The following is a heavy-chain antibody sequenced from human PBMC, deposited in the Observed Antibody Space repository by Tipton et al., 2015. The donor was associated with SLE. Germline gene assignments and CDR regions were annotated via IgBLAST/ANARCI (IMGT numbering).Heavy chain of an antibody. CDR1: GGSFSGYS. CDR3: ARAPGLERSYYYYYFMDV. Sequence: TLSLTCAVYGGSFSGYSWSWIRQTPGKGLEWIGEINHSGSTNYNPSLKSRVTVSVDTSKNQFSLKLSSVTAADTAVYYCARAPGLERSYYYYYFMDVWGKGTTVTVSS. V-gene: IGHV4-34*01. J-gene: IGHJ6*03. CDR2: INHSGST. D-gene: IGHD1-1*01.